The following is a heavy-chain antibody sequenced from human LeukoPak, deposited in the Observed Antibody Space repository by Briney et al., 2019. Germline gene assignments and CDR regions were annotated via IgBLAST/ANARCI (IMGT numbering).Heavy chain of an antibody. Sequence: ETLSLTCTVSGGSISSSSYYWGWIRQPPGKGLEWVSAISGSGGSTYYADSVKGRFTISRDNSKNTLYLQMNSLRAEDTAVYYCAKEVYCSGGSCYSLYYYYMDVWGKGTTVTVSS. D-gene: IGHD2-15*01. CDR3: AKEVYCSGGSCYSLYYYYMDV. CDR1: GGSISSSSYY. J-gene: IGHJ6*03. CDR2: ISGSGGST. V-gene: IGHV3-23*01.